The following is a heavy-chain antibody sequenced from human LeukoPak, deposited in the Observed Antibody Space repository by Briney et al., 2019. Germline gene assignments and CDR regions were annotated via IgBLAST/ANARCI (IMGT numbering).Heavy chain of an antibody. CDR1: GYTLTELS. CDR3: ATGLGWAGQGNWFDP. J-gene: IGHJ5*02. D-gene: IGHD6-19*01. V-gene: IGHV1-24*01. Sequence: GASVKVSCKVSGYTLTELSMHWVRQAPGKGLEWMGGFDPEDGETIYAQKSQGRVTMTEDTSTDTAYMELSSLRSEDTAVYHCATGLGWAGQGNWFDPWGQGTLVTVSS. CDR2: FDPEDGET.